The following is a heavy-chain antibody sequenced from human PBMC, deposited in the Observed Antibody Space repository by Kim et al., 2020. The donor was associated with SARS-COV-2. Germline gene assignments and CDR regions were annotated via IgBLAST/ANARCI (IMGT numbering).Heavy chain of an antibody. D-gene: IGHD2-15*01. CDR3: ANDPGLSVAATSYYYYGMDV. V-gene: IGHV3-23*01. CDR1: GFTFSSYA. J-gene: IGHJ6*02. CDR2: ISGSGGST. Sequence: GGSLRLSCAASGFTFSSYAMSWVRQAPGKGLEWVSAISGSGGSTYYADSVKGRFTISRDNSKNTLYLQMNSLRAEDTAVYYCANDPGLSVAATSYYYYGMDVWGQGPTVTVSS.